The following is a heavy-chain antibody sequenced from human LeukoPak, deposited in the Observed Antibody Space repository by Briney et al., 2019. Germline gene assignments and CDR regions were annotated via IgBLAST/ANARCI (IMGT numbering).Heavy chain of an antibody. CDR3: ARGGITMVRGIYFDY. D-gene: IGHD3-10*01. CDR2: IYYTGST. J-gene: IGHJ4*02. CDR1: GGSISSSSYY. Sequence: SETLSLSCTVSGGSISSSSYYWGWIRQPPGKGLEWIGSIYYTGSTYDNPSLKSRVTISVDTSKNQFSLKLNSVSAADTAVYYCARGGITMVRGIYFDYWGQGILVTVSS. V-gene: IGHV4-39*07.